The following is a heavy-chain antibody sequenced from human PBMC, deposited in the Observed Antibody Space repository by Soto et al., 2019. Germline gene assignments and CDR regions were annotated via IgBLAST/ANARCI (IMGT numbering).Heavy chain of an antibody. CDR3: AKDDRTASRIDY. J-gene: IGHJ4*02. CDR1: GLSFSLYS. CDR2: ISGSGRNI. Sequence: EVQLLESGGGLVQPGGSLRLSCATSGLSFSLYSMGWVRQAPGKGLEWVSAISGSGRNIHYADSVKGRFTISRDNSKNTLSLQMNSLRAEDTALYYCAKDDRTASRIDYWGQGTLVTASS. V-gene: IGHV3-23*01. D-gene: IGHD2-21*02.